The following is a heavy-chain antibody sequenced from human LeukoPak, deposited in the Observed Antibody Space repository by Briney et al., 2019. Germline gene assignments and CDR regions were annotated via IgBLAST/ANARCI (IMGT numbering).Heavy chain of an antibody. CDR2: ISYDGSNK. CDR1: GFTFSSYA. V-gene: IGHV3-30-3*01. Sequence: PGGSLRLSCAASGFTFSSYAMHWVRQAPGKGLEWVAVISYDGSNKYYADSVKGRFTISRDNSKNTLYLQMNSLRAEDTAVYYCAKVIRKYDSSATPYFDYWGQGTLVTVSS. CDR3: AKVIRKYDSSATPYFDY. J-gene: IGHJ4*02. D-gene: IGHD3-22*01.